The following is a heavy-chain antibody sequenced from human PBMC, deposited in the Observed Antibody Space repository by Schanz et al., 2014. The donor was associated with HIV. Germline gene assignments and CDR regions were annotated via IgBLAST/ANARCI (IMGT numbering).Heavy chain of an antibody. CDR3: ARDRMTANWKNDMDV. CDR1: GFTFSNYG. CDR2: KWNDGSYK. D-gene: IGHD2-21*02. Sequence: QVQLVESGGGVVQPGRSLRLSCAASGFTFSNYGMYWVRQAPGKGLEGAAVKWNDGSYKYYADSVKGRFTISRDNSKNTLYLQMNSLRAEDTAVYYCARDRMTANWKNDMDVWGQGTTVTVYS. V-gene: IGHV3-33*01. J-gene: IGHJ6*02.